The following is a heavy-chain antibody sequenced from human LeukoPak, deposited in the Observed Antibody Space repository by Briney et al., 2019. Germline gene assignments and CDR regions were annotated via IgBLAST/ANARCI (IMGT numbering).Heavy chain of an antibody. J-gene: IGHJ6*03. Sequence: SETLSLTCTVSGYSISSGYYWGWIRQPPGKGLEWIASIYHSGSTYYNPSLKSRVAISVDTSKNQFSLRLNSVTAADTAVYYCARGGGVGYYYYYMDVWGKGTTVTISS. CDR2: IYHSGST. V-gene: IGHV4-38-2*02. D-gene: IGHD1-26*01. CDR3: ARGGGVGYYYYYMDV. CDR1: GYSISSGYY.